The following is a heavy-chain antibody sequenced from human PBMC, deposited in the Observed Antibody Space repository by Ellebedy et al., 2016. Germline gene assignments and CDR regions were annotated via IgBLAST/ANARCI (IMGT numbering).Heavy chain of an antibody. CDR1: GGSISSYY. CDR3: ARRIAVADTDYFDY. V-gene: IGHV4-59*01. J-gene: IGHJ4*02. D-gene: IGHD6-19*01. Sequence: SETLSLXXTVSGGSISSYYWSWIRQPPGKGLEWIGYIYYSGSTNYKPSLKSRVTISIDTSKKQFSLKLSSVTAADTAVYYCARRIAVADTDYFDYWGQGTLVTVSS. CDR2: IYYSGST.